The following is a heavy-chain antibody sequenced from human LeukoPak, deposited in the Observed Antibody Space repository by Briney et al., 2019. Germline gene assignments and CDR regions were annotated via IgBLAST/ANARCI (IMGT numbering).Heavy chain of an antibody. Sequence: ASVKVSCKASGYTFTNYDINWVRQATGQGLEWMGWMNPNSGNTGYGQKFQGRVTITRNTSITTTYMELSSLKSEDTAVYYCARRSAYGSGSYYVDYWGQGTLVTVSS. CDR3: ARRSAYGSGSYYVDY. D-gene: IGHD3-10*01. CDR2: MNPNSGNT. CDR1: GYTFTNYD. J-gene: IGHJ4*02. V-gene: IGHV1-8*03.